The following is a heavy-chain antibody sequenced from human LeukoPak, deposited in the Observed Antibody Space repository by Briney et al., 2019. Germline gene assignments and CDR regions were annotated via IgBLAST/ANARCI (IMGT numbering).Heavy chain of an antibody. J-gene: IGHJ4*02. D-gene: IGHD2-15*01. CDR1: GGSISSYY. V-gene: IGHV4-59*12. CDR2: IYYSGST. CDR3: ARDVCRYCSGGSYDY. Sequence: SETLSLTCTVSGGSISSYYWSWIRQPPGKGLEWIGYIYYSGSTNYNPSLKSRVTISVDTSKNQFSLKLSSVTAADTAVYYCARDVCRYCSGGSYDYWGQGTLVTVSS.